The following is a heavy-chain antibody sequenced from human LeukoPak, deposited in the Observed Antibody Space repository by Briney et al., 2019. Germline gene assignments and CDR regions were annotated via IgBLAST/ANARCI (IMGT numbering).Heavy chain of an antibody. Sequence: GGSLRLSCAASGFTFSSYWMHWVRQDPGKWLVWVSRINGDGSSTTYADSVRGRFPMSRDNARNTLYLEMNSLRAEDTALYYCRSYRRADSFEYWGRGTVVSVS. CDR2: INGDGSST. V-gene: IGHV3-74*01. D-gene: IGHD2-21*01. J-gene: IGHJ4*02. CDR1: GFTFSSYW. CDR3: RSYRRADSFEY.